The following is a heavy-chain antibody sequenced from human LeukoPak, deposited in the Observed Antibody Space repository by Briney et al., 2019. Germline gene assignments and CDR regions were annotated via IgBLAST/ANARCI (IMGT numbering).Heavy chain of an antibody. CDR1: GYSFTSYW. Sequence: GESLKISCKGSGYSFTSYWIGWVRQMPGKGLEWMGIIYPGDSDTRYSPSFQGQVTISADKSISTAYLQWSSLKASDTAMYYCARPEYNWNDGRDYAFDIWGQGTMVTVSS. V-gene: IGHV5-51*01. D-gene: IGHD1-20*01. CDR3: ARPEYNWNDGRDYAFDI. J-gene: IGHJ3*02. CDR2: IYPGDSDT.